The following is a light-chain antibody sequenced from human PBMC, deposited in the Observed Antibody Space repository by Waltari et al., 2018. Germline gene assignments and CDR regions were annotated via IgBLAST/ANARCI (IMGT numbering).Light chain of an antibody. CDR1: QSLLHSNGYND. CDR3: MQALQTPLT. J-gene: IGKJ4*01. Sequence: DIVMTQSPLSLPVNPGEPASISCRSSQSLLHSNGYNDLDWYLQKPGQSQQPLIYLGSNRASGVPDRFSGSGSGTDFTLKISRVEAEDVGVYYCMQALQTPLTFGGGTKVEIK. CDR2: LGS. V-gene: IGKV2-28*01.